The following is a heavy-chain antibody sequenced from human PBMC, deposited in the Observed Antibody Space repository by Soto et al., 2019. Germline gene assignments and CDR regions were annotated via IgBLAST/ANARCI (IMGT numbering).Heavy chain of an antibody. J-gene: IGHJ4*02. V-gene: IGHV4-31*03. Sequence: SETLSLTCTVSGGSISSGGSYWSWIRQHPGKGLEWIGYIYYSGSTYYNPSLKSRVTISVDTSKNQFSLKLSSVTAADTAVYYCASNGQQPLYYFEYWGQGTLVTVSS. CDR2: IYYSGST. CDR3: ASNGQQPLYYFEY. D-gene: IGHD6-13*01. CDR1: GGSISSGGSY.